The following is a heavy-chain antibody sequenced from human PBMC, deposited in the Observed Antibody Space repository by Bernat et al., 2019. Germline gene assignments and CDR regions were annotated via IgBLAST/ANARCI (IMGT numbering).Heavy chain of an antibody. J-gene: IGHJ3*02. D-gene: IGHD3-3*01. CDR1: GFTFSSYS. CDR2: ISSSSSTI. V-gene: IGHV3-48*02. CDR3: ARDQAVSWDFWRVGAFDI. Sequence: EVQLVESGGGLVQPGGSLRLSCAASGFTFSSYSMNWVRQAPGKGLEWVSYISSSSSTIYYADSVKGRFTISRDNAKNSLYLQMNSLRDEDTAVYYCARDQAVSWDFWRVGAFDIWGQGTMVTVSS.